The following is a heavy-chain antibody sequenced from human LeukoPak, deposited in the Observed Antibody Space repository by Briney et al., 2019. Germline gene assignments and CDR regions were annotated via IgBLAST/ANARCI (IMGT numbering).Heavy chain of an antibody. V-gene: IGHV1-2*02. D-gene: IGHD3-10*01. CDR1: GYTFTSYG. J-gene: IGHJ4*02. Sequence: GASVKVSCKASGYTFTSYGISWVRQAPGQGLEWMGWINPNSGGTNYAQKFQGRVTMTRDTSISTAYMELSRLRSDDTAVYYCAYGMTRGYYFDYWGQGTLVTVSS. CDR2: INPNSGGT. CDR3: AYGMTRGYYFDY.